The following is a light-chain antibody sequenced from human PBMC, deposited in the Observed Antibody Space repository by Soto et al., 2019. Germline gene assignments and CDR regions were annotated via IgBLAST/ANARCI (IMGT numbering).Light chain of an antibody. J-gene: IGKJ3*01. CDR1: ETVAGSY. Sequence: EIVLTQSPGTLSLSPGERATLSCRASETVAGSYLAWYQQKPGQAPRLLIHGASTRATGIADRFSGSGSGTDFTLTISRLEPEDFAVYYCQQYNNWPPYFGPGTKVDTK. V-gene: IGKV3-20*01. CDR3: QQYNNWPPY. CDR2: GAS.